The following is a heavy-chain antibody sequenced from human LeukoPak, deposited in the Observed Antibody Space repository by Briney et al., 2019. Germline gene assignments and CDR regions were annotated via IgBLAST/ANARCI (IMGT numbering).Heavy chain of an antibody. CDR2: IYSGGST. V-gene: IGHV3-66*01. CDR3: ARDHTTYYYGSGSYGY. CDR1: GFTVSSNY. D-gene: IGHD3-10*01. J-gene: IGHJ4*02. Sequence: GGSLRFSCAASGFTVSSNYMSWVRQAPGKGLEWVSVIYSGGSTYYADSVKGRFTISRDSSKNTLYLQMNSLRAEDTAVYYCARDHTTYYYGSGSYGYWGLGTLVTVSS.